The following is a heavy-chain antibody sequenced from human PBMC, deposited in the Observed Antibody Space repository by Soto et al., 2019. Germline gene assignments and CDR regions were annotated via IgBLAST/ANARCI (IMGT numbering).Heavy chain of an antibody. D-gene: IGHD3-10*01. CDR3: ARTTGLSILSGSFLH. CDR2: ISHSGTT. Sequence: PSETLSLTCTVSGGSMNNYYWSWIRQPPGEGLEWIAYISHSGTTNYNPSLKSRVTISVDTPKNQFSLKLSSVTAADTAVYYCARTTGLSILSGSFLHWGLGTLVTVSS. J-gene: IGHJ4*02. V-gene: IGHV4-59*01. CDR1: GGSMNNYY.